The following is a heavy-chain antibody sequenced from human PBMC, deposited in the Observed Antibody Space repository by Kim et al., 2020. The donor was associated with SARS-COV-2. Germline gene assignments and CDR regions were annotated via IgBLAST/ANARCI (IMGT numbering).Heavy chain of an antibody. CDR2: ISGSGGST. D-gene: IGHD3-22*01. CDR3: AKVVEVDYYDSSGYYLNYYGMDV. V-gene: IGHV3-23*01. Sequence: GGSLRLSCAASGFTFSSYAMSWVRQAPGKGLEWVSAISGSGGSTYYADSVKGRFTISRDNSKNTLYLQMNSLRAEDTAVYYCAKVVEVDYYDSSGYYLNYYGMDVWGQGTTVTVSS. CDR1: GFTFSSYA. J-gene: IGHJ6*02.